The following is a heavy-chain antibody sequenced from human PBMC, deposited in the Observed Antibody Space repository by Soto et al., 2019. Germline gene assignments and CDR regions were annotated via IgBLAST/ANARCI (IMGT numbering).Heavy chain of an antibody. V-gene: IGHV2-5*02. J-gene: IGHJ5*02. CDR2: IYWDDDK. D-gene: IGHD6-13*01. Sequence: QITLKESGPTLVKPTQTLTLTCTFSGFSLSTSGVGVGWIRQPPGKALEWLALIYWDDDKRYSPSLKSRLTITKDTSKTQVVLTMTNMDPVDTATYYCARRPFDSSSWYGWFDPWGQGTLVTVSS. CDR3: ARRPFDSSSWYGWFDP. CDR1: GFSLSTSGVG.